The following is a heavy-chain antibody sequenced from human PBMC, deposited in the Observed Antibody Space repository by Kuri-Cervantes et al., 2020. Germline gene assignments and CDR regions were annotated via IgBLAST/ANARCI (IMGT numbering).Heavy chain of an antibody. D-gene: IGHD2/OR15-2a*01. V-gene: IGHV6-1*01. CDR2: TYYGYKWYN. CDR3: ARGSMGRTYFDY. Sequence: SESLSPTCALSGDCVPSNCAAWNWIRQSPSRGIEWLGRTYYGYKWYNDYAVSVKSRITINPDKSTNQFSLQLNSVTPEDTAVYCCARGSMGRTYFDYWDQGTMVTVSS. CDR1: GDCVPSNCAA. J-gene: IGHJ4*03.